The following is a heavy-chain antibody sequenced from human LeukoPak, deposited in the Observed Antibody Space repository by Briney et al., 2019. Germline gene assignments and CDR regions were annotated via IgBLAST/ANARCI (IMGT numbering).Heavy chain of an antibody. D-gene: IGHD3-16*01. J-gene: IGHJ4*02. CDR3: AREGGTTSSYFDY. V-gene: IGHV4-59*01. CDR2: IYYSGST. Sequence: SETLCLTCTVSGGSISSYYWSWIRQPPGKGLEWIGYIYYSGSTNYNPSLKSRVTISVDTSKNQLSLKLIAVTAADSSVYYCAREGGTTSSYFDYWGRGTLVTVSA. CDR1: GGSISSYY.